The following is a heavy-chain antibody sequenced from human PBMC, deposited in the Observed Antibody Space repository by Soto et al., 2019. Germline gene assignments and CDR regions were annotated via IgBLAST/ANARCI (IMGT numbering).Heavy chain of an antibody. D-gene: IGHD2-15*01. J-gene: IGHJ6*02. CDR1: GGSFSGYY. CDR3: ARDLRSGYYYYYGMDV. Sequence: SETLSLTCAVYGGSFSGYYWSWIRQPPGKGLEWIGEINHSGSTNYNPSLKSRFTISVDTSKNQFSLKLSSVTAADTAVYYCARDLRSGYYYYYGMDVWGQGTTVTVSS. CDR2: INHSGST. V-gene: IGHV4-34*01.